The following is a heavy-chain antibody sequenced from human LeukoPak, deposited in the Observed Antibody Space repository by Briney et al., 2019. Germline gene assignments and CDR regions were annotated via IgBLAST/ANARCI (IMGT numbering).Heavy chain of an antibody. CDR2: IKQDGSEK. CDR1: GFTFNTYS. J-gene: IGHJ1*01. D-gene: IGHD2-15*01. V-gene: IGHV3-7*01. CDR3: ATGYSSGWYFYFQH. Sequence: PGGSLRLSCEASGFTFNTYSMNWVRQAPGKGLERVANIKQDGSEKNYVDSVKGRFTISRDNAKNSLSLRMNSLSAEDTAVYYCATGYSSGWYFYFQHWGQGSLVSVSS.